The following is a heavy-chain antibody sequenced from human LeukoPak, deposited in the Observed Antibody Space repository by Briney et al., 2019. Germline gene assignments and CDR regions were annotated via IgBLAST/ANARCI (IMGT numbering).Heavy chain of an antibody. CDR3: ARLWLNYYDSSEGY. D-gene: IGHD3-22*01. J-gene: IGHJ4*02. CDR1: GFTFSSYG. Sequence: PGGSLRLSCAASGFTFSSYGMSWVRQAPGKGLEWVSAISGSGGSTYYADSVKGRFTISRDNAKNSLYLQMNSLRAEDTAVYYCARLWLNYYDSSEGYWGQGTLVTVSS. CDR2: ISGSGGST. V-gene: IGHV3-23*01.